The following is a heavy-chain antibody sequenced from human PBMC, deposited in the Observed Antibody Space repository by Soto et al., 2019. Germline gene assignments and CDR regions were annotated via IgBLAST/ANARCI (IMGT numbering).Heavy chain of an antibody. CDR1: GYTFSLYE. J-gene: IGHJ4*02. Sequence: QVQLVQSGTEVQKPGASVNISCKASGYTFSLYEIHWVRQAPGQSLEWMGHIKPGNGETTLSQKFQGRVTITRDTSASTVYMEVSSLTSEDTAVYYCARDHYDFWSGYYVDSWGQGTLLTVSS. CDR3: ARDHYDFWSGYYVDS. D-gene: IGHD3-3*01. V-gene: IGHV1-3*01. CDR2: IKPGNGET.